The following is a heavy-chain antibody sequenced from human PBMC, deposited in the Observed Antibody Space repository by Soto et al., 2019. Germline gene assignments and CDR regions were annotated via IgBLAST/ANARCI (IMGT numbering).Heavy chain of an antibody. Sequence: PGESLKISCKGSGYSFTSYGISWVRQMPGKGLEWMGRIDPSDSYTNYSPSFQGHVTISADKSISTAYLPWSSLKASDTAMYYCASLGYSSSSIYYYYYGMDVWGQGTTVTVSS. D-gene: IGHD6-6*01. CDR3: ASLGYSSSSIYYYYYGMDV. V-gene: IGHV5-10-1*01. J-gene: IGHJ6*02. CDR2: IDPSDSYT. CDR1: GYSFTSYG.